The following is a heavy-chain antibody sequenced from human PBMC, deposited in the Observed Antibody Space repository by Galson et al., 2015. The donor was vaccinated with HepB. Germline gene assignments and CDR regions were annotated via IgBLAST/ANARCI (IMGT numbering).Heavy chain of an antibody. Sequence: SLRLSCAASGFTFSSYDMHWVRQATGKGLEWVSAIGTAGDTYYPGSVKGRFTISRENAKNSLYLQMNSLRAGDTAVYYCARAQGIAVAEEGSNAFDIWGQGTMVTVSS. J-gene: IGHJ3*02. CDR2: IGTAGDT. V-gene: IGHV3-13*04. D-gene: IGHD6-19*01. CDR1: GFTFSSYD. CDR3: ARAQGIAVAEEGSNAFDI.